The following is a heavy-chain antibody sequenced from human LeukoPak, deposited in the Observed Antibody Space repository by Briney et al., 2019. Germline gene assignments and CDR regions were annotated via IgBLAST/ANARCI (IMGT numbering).Heavy chain of an antibody. V-gene: IGHV4-38-2*02. CDR1: GYSISSGYY. CDR2: IYHSGST. Sequence: SETLSLTCTVSGYSISSGYYWGWIRQPPGKGLEWIGSIYHSGSTYYNPSLKSRVTISVDTSKNQFSLKLSSVTAADTAVYYCARPSDHSSSPLNDAFDIWGQGTMVTVSP. D-gene: IGHD6-6*01. CDR3: ARPSDHSSSPLNDAFDI. J-gene: IGHJ3*02.